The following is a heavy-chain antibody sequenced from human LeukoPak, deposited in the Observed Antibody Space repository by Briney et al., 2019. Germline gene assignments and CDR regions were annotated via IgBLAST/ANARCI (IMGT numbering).Heavy chain of an antibody. CDR2: IYYSGST. J-gene: IGHJ5*02. CDR1: SGSISSSSYY. CDR3: ARHPPIYSSGWCNWFDP. D-gene: IGHD6-19*01. Sequence: SETLSLTCTVSSGSISSSSYYWGWIRQPPGKGLEWIGSIYYSGSTYYNPSLKSRVTISVDTSKNQFSLKLSSVTAADTAVYYCARHPPIYSSGWCNWFDPWGQGTLVTVSS. V-gene: IGHV4-39*01.